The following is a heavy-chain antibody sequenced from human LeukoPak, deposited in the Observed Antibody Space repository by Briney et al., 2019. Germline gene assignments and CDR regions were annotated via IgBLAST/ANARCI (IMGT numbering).Heavy chain of an antibody. Sequence: ASVKVSCKASGYTFTSYYMHWVRQAPGQGLEWMGIINPSGGSTSYAQKFQGRVTMTRDTSTSTAYMELRSLRSDDTAVYYCARVSRVCSSTSCYPSRGAFDIWGQGTMVTVSS. CDR3: ARVSRVCSSTSCYPSRGAFDI. J-gene: IGHJ3*02. V-gene: IGHV1-46*01. D-gene: IGHD2-2*01. CDR2: INPSGGST. CDR1: GYTFTSYY.